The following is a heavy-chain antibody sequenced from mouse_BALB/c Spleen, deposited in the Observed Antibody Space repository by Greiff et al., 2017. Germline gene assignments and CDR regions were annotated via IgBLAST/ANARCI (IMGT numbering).Heavy chain of an antibody. CDR3: ARSGAYGNYEMDY. Sequence: EVKLVESGPSLVKPSQTLSLTCSVTGDSITSGYWNWIRKFPGNKLEYMGYISYSGSTYYNPSLKSRISITRDTSKNQYYLQLNSVTTEDTATYYCARSGAYGNYEMDYWGQGTSVTVSS. CDR1: GDSITSGY. CDR2: ISYSGST. V-gene: IGHV3-8*02. J-gene: IGHJ4*01. D-gene: IGHD2-1*01.